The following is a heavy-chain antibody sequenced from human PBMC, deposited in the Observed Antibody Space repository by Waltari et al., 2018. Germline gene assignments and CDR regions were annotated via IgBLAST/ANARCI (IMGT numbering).Heavy chain of an antibody. V-gene: IGHV4-31*03. CDR3: ARESPTVGALDS. J-gene: IGHJ4*02. CDR2: IYYSGST. CDR1: NGSTSSGGYL. Sequence: QMHLQESGPGLVKPSQTLSLTCTVPNGSTSSGGYLWTWIRQRPGKGLEWIGYIYYSGSTRYNPSLKSRVTISRDRSKSQFSLELTSVSAADTAVYFCARESPTVGALDSWGQGTLVTVSP.